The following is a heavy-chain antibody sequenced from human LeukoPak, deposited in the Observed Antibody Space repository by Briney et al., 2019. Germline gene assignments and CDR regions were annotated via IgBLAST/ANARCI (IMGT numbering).Heavy chain of an antibody. CDR2: INHSGST. V-gene: IGHV4-34*01. Sequence: SETLSLTCAVYGGSFSGYYWIWIRHPPGKGLEWIGEINHSGSTNYNPSLKSRVTVSVDTSKNQFSLNLSSVAAADTAVYYCARGVSRSGGSRGYYFDYWGQGTLVTVSS. CDR1: GGSFSGYY. J-gene: IGHJ4*02. D-gene: IGHD2-15*01. CDR3: ARGVSRSGGSRGYYFDY.